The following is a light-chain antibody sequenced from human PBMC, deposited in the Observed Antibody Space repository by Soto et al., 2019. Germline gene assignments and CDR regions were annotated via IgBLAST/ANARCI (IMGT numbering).Light chain of an antibody. V-gene: IGKV3-20*01. CDR3: QQNGISQT. CDR1: QSVSSTY. CDR2: GAS. J-gene: IGKJ4*01. Sequence: ESVLTQSPGTLSLSPGERAALSCRASQSVSSTYLAWYQQKPGQAPRLLIYGASSRATGIPDRFSGSGSGTDFTRTISRLEPEDFAVYYCQQNGISQTFGGGTKVEIK.